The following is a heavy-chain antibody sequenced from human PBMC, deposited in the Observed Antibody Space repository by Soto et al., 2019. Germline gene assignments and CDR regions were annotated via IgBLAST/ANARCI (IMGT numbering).Heavy chain of an antibody. CDR1: GGSISSYY. J-gene: IGHJ5*02. V-gene: IGHV4-59*01. CDR2: IYYSGST. D-gene: IGHD6-13*01. CDR3: ASGIAAAGNWFDP. Sequence: QVQLQESGPGLVKPSETLSLTCTVSGGSISSYYWSWIRQPPGKGLEWIGYIYYSGSTNYNPSLTSRVTISVDTSKNQFSLKLSSVTAADTAVYYCASGIAAAGNWFDPWGQGTLVTVSS.